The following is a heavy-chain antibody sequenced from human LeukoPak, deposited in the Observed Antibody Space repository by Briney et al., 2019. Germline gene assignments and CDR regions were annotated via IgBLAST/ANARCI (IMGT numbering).Heavy chain of an antibody. Sequence: SETLSLTCTVSGVPISSSSYYWGWIRQPPGKGLEWIGSIYYSGSTYYNPSLKSRVTISVDTSKNQFSLKLSSVTAADTAVYYCARLQWLRPFDYWGQGTLVTVS. D-gene: IGHD5-12*01. V-gene: IGHV4-39*01. J-gene: IGHJ4*02. CDR2: IYYSGST. CDR1: GVPISSSSYY. CDR3: ARLQWLRPFDY.